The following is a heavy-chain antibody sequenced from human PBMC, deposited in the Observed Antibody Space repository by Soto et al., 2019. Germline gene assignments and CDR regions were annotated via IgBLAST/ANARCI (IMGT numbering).Heavy chain of an antibody. J-gene: IGHJ4*02. CDR3: ARRRDETYALDY. D-gene: IGHD4-17*01. CDR1: GFSLSTNGVG. CDR2: IYWDGDK. V-gene: IGHV2-5*02. Sequence: QITLKESGPTLVKPTQTLTLTCTFSGFSLSTNGVGVGWIRQPPGKALEWLALIYWDGDKRYSPSLRSRLTLTKDSSKNQVVLTMTTMDPVDTATYYCARRRDETYALDYWGQGALVTVAS.